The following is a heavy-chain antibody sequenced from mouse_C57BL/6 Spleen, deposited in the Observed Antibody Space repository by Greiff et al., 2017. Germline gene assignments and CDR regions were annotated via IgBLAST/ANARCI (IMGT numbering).Heavy chain of an antibody. J-gene: IGHJ2*01. CDR3: ARGGIYDGYNYFDY. CDR2: ISSGGSYT. Sequence: DVMLVESGGDLVKPGGSLQLSCAASGFTFSSYGLSWVRQTPDKRLEWVATISSGGSYTYYPDSVKGRFTISRDNAKNTLYLQMSSLKSEDTAMYYCARGGIYDGYNYFDYWGQGTTLTVSS. CDR1: GFTFSSYG. D-gene: IGHD2-3*01. V-gene: IGHV5-6*02.